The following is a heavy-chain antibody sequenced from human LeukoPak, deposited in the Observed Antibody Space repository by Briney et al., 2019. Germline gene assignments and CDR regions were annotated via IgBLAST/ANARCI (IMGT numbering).Heavy chain of an antibody. CDR3: AELGITMIGGV. D-gene: IGHD3-10*02. CDR1: EFTFSSYW. V-gene: IGHV3-7*01. CDR2: INQDRSKK. J-gene: IGHJ6*04. Sequence: GGSLRLSCAASEFTFSSYWMIWVRQAPGKGLEWVANINQDRSKKYYVDSVKGRFTISRDNAKNSLYLQMNSLRAEDTAVYYCAELGITMIGGVWGKGTTVTISS.